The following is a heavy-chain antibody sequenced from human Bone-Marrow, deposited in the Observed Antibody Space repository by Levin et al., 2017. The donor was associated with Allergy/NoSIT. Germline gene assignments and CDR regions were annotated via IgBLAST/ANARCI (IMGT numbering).Heavy chain of an antibody. CDR1: GYTFTSYG. CDR3: ARDVAAGTRYGRKGTNFDY. CDR2: ISAYNGNT. V-gene: IGHV1-18*01. J-gene: IGHJ4*02. D-gene: IGHD6-13*01. Sequence: ASVKVSCKASGYTFTSYGISWVRQAPGQGLEWMGWISAYNGNTNYAQKLQGRVTMTTDTSTSTAYMELRSLRSDDTAVYYCARDVAAGTRYGRKGTNFDYWGQGTLVTVSS.